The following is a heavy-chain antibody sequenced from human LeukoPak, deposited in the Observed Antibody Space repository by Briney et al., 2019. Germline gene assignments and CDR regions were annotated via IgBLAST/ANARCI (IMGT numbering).Heavy chain of an antibody. Sequence: SETLSLTCAVYGGSFSGYYWSWIRQPPGKGLEWVGEINHSGSTNYNPSLKSRVTISVDTSKNQFSLKLSSVTAADTAVYYCARFRLVEVTAPPDAFDIWGQGTMVTVSS. J-gene: IGHJ3*02. CDR1: GGSFSGYY. D-gene: IGHD2-21*02. V-gene: IGHV4-34*01. CDR2: INHSGST. CDR3: ARFRLVEVTAPPDAFDI.